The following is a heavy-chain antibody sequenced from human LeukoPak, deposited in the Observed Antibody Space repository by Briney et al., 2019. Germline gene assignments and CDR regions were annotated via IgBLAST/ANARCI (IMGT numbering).Heavy chain of an antibody. Sequence: ASVKVSCKASGYTFTGYYMHWVRQAPGQGLEWMGWINPNSGGTNYAQKFQGRVTMTRDTSNSTAYMELSRLRSDDTAVYYCARDYSSSSAYYYFCYMDVWGKGTTVTVSS. CDR1: GYTFTGYY. V-gene: IGHV1-2*02. CDR2: INPNSGGT. J-gene: IGHJ6*03. CDR3: ARDYSSSSAYYYFCYMDV. D-gene: IGHD6-6*01.